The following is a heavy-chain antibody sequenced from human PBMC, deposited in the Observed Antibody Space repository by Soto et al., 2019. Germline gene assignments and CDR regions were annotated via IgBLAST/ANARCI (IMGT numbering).Heavy chain of an antibody. CDR2: TYYRSKWYN. Sequence: SQTLSLTCAISGDSVSSNSAAWNWIRHSPSRGLEWLGRTYYRSKWYNDYAVSVKSRITVNPDTSKNRFSLQLNSVTPEDTAVYYWPRFGNRFWRGYQEYYGMDLWGPGTPLAVSS. D-gene: IGHD3-3*01. CDR1: GDSVSSNSAA. V-gene: IGHV6-1*01. CDR3: PRFGNRFWRGYQEYYGMDL. J-gene: IGHJ6*01.